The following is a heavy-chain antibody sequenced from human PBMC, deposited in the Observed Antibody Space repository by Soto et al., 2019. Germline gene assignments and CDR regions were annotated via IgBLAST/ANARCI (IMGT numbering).Heavy chain of an antibody. D-gene: IGHD4-17*01. CDR1: GGSISSYY. J-gene: IGHJ5*02. CDR2: IYYSGST. V-gene: IGHV4-59*01. CDR3: ARDLSREHGDYVGNWFDP. Sequence: QVQLQESGPGLVKPSETLSLTCTVSGGSISSYYWSWIRQPPGKGLEWIGYIYYSGSTNYNPSLQSRVTISVETSKTQFSLKLSSVTAADTAVYYCARDLSREHGDYVGNWFDPWGQGTLVTVSS.